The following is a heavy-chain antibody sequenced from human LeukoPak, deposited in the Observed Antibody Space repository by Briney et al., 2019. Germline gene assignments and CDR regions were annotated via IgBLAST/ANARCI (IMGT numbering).Heavy chain of an antibody. J-gene: IGHJ4*02. V-gene: IGHV1-2*02. Sequence: ASVKVSCKASGYTFTGYYMHWVRQAPGQGLEWMGWINPKRGDTNYAQKFQGRVTMTRDTSISTVYMELSRLTSEDTAVYYCARAGDILTGKQNDYWGQGTLVTVSS. D-gene: IGHD3-9*01. CDR2: INPKRGDT. CDR1: GYTFTGYY. CDR3: ARAGDILTGKQNDY.